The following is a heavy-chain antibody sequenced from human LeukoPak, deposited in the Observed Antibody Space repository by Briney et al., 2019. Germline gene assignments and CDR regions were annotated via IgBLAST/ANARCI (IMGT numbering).Heavy chain of an antibody. CDR1: GYTFTSYG. CDR2: ISAYNGNT. Sequence: ASVEVSCKASGYTFTSYGISWVRQAPGQGLEWMGWISAYNGNTNYAQKLQGRVTMTTDTSTSTAYMELRSLRSDDTAVYYCARGQDYYEEMTFDYWGQGTLVTVSS. J-gene: IGHJ4*02. CDR3: ARGQDYYEEMTFDY. V-gene: IGHV1-18*01. D-gene: IGHD3-22*01.